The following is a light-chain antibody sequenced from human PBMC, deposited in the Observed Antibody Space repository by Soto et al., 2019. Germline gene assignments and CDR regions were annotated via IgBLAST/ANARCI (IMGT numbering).Light chain of an antibody. J-gene: IGKJ5*01. CDR3: QHYGGSPPIT. CDR2: GAS. Sequence: EIGLTNSPGTLSLSPGDRATLSCRASQSVSRSYLGWYQQKPGQAPRLLMYGASNRATGIPDKFSGGGSGTDFTLTISRLEPEDFAVYYCQHYGGSPPITFGQGTRLEIK. V-gene: IGKV3-20*01. CDR1: QSVSRSY.